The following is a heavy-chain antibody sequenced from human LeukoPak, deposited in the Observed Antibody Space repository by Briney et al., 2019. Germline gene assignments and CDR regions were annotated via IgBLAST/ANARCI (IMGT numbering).Heavy chain of an antibody. CDR3: ARLRITMVRGGNWFDP. J-gene: IGHJ5*02. Sequence: PSETLSLTCTVSGGSISSYYWSWIRQPPGKGLEWIGCIYYSGSTNYNPSLKSRVTISVDTSKNQFSLKLSSVTAADTAVYYCARLRITMVRGGNWFDPWGQGTLVTVSS. CDR2: IYYSGST. CDR1: GGSISSYY. D-gene: IGHD3-10*01. V-gene: IGHV4-59*08.